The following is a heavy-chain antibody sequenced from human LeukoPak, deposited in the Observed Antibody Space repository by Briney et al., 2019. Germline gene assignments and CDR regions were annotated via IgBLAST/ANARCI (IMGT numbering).Heavy chain of an antibody. V-gene: IGHV4-61*02. CDR3: ARTGSGRALRDGLDI. D-gene: IGHD1-26*01. CDR1: GGSISSGSGSYY. J-gene: IGHJ3*02. CDR2: IYARGST. Sequence: SQTLSLTCTVSGGSISSGSGSYYWSWIRQPAGKGLEWIGRIYARGSTSYNPSLKSRVTISVDTSKNHFSLSLSSVTAADTAIYYCARTGSGRALRDGLDIWGQGTKVTVSS.